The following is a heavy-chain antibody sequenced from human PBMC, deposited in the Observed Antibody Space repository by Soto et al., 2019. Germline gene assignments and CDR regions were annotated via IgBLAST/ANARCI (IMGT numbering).Heavy chain of an antibody. D-gene: IGHD6-13*01. CDR2: IHYSGST. J-gene: IGHJ4*02. CDR3: ARQGADASTWSGGGFFDF. V-gene: IGHV4-39*01. Sequence: LSLTCSVSGASISSNSHYWGWIRQPPGKGLEWIGSIHYSGSTYYNPSVKSRVSISVDTSKNQFSLKLSSVTAADTAVYYCARQGADASTWSGGGFFDFWGQGTLVTVSS. CDR1: GASISSNSHY.